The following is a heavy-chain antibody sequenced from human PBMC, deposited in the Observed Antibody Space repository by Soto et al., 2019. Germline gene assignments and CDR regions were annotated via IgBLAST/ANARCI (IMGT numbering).Heavy chain of an antibody. J-gene: IGHJ4*02. CDR3: ARVYYDSSGGLDYFDY. Sequence: EVQLLESGGGLVQPGGSLRLSCAASGFTFSSYAMSWVRQAPGKGLEWVSAISGSGGSTYYADSVKGRFTISRDNSKNTLYLQMNSLRAEDTAVYYCARVYYDSSGGLDYFDYWGQGTLVTVSS. CDR2: ISGSGGST. V-gene: IGHV3-23*01. D-gene: IGHD3-22*01. CDR1: GFTFSSYA.